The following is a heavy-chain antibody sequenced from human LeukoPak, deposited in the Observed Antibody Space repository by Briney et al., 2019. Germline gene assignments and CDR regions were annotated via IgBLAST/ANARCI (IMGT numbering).Heavy chain of an antibody. CDR2: INRDGSIT. CDR1: GFTFRNYW. D-gene: IGHD3-10*01. CDR3: ACEEGTHYYSSGSYAFDI. J-gene: IGHJ3*02. V-gene: IGHV3-74*01. Sequence: PGGSLRLSCAASGFTFRNYWMHWVRQAPGEGLVWVSRINRDGSITNYAHSVKGRFTLSRDNVKNTLYLQMNSLRAEDTAVYHCACEEGTHYYSSGSYAFDIWGRGTMVTVSS.